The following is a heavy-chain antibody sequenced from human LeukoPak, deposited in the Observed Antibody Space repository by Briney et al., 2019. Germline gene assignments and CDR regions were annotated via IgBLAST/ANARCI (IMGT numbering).Heavy chain of an antibody. CDR3: ARDRGDSSGYYYYDAFDI. J-gene: IGHJ3*02. D-gene: IGHD3-22*01. Sequence: ASVKVSCKASGYTFTSYYMHWVRQAPGQGLEWMGIINPSGGSTSYAQKFQGRVTITRDTSTSTVYMELSSLRSEDTAVYYCARDRGDSSGYYYYDAFDIWGQGTMVTVSS. V-gene: IGHV1-46*01. CDR1: GYTFTSYY. CDR2: INPSGGST.